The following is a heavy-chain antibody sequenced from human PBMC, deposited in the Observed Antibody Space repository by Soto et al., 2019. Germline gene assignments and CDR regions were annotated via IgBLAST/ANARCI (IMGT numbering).Heavy chain of an antibody. CDR2: ISAYNGNT. J-gene: IGHJ3*01. CDR3: EMSVPTVGSYYVDAFDF. V-gene: IGHV1-18*01. D-gene: IGHD1-26*01. Sequence: QVSCKACGYTFTSYGFSWVRQAPGQGLEWMGWISAYNGNTNYAQKLQGRVTMTTDTSTSTAYMELRSLRSDDTAGYYCEMSVPTVGSYYVDAFDFWG. CDR1: GYTFTSYG.